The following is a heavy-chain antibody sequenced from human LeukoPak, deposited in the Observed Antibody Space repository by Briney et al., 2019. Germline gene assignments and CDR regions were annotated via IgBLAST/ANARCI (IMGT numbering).Heavy chain of an antibody. CDR1: GGSISSSSYY. V-gene: IGHV4-39*07. J-gene: IGHJ4*02. CDR2: IYYSGST. CDR3: AVPGDIVVVPAAQWTFDY. Sequence: SETLSLTCTVSGGSISSSSYYWGWIRQPPGKGLEWIGSIYYSGSTYYNPSLKSRVTISVDRSKSQFSLKLSSVTAADTAVYYCAVPGDIVVVPAAQWTFDYWGQGTLVTVSS. D-gene: IGHD2-2*01.